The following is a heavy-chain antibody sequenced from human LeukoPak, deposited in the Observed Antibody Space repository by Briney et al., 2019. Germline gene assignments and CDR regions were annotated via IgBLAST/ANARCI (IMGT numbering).Heavy chain of an antibody. V-gene: IGHV4-4*07. D-gene: IGHD3-22*01. CDR3: ATDRYYYDSSGYSPRFDY. CDR2: IYTSGST. CDR1: GGSISSYY. Sequence: SETLSLTCTVSGGSISSYYWGWIRQPAGKGLEWIGRIYTSGSTNYNPSLKSRVTMSVDTSKNQFSLKLSSVTAADTAVYYCATDRYYYDSSGYSPRFDYWGQGTLVTVSS. J-gene: IGHJ4*02.